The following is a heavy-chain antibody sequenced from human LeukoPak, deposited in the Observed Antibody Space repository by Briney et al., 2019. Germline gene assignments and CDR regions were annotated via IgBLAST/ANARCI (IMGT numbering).Heavy chain of an antibody. V-gene: IGHV4-59*08. Sequence: SETLSLTCTVSGGSISSYYWSWIRQPPGKGLEWIGNIYHSGSTYYNPSLKSRVTISVDTSKNQFSLKLSSVTAADTAVYYRASLGLLWFGELLHFDYWGQGTLVTVSS. J-gene: IGHJ4*02. CDR1: GGSISSYY. CDR2: IYHSGST. D-gene: IGHD3-10*01. CDR3: ASLGLLWFGELLHFDY.